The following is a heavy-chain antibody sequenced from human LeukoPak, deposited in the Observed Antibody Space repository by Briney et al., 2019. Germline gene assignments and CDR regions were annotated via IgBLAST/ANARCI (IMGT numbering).Heavy chain of an antibody. Sequence: SETLSLTCTVSGGSISSSSYYWGWIRQPPGKGLEWIGRIYTSGSTNYNPSLKSRVTISVDTSKNQFSLKLSSVTAADTAVYYCARDQGFGGSYDYWGQGTLVTVSS. CDR2: IYTSGST. V-gene: IGHV4-39*07. J-gene: IGHJ4*02. CDR1: GGSISSSSYY. D-gene: IGHD3-16*01. CDR3: ARDQGFGGSYDY.